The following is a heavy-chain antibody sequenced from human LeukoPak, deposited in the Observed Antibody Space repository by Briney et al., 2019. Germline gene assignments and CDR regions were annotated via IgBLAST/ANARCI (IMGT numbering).Heavy chain of an antibody. Sequence: PGGSLRLSCAASGFTFSSYGMHWVRRAPGKGLEWVAVISYDGSNKYYADSVKGRFTISRDNSKNTLYLQMNSLRAEDTAVYYCAKDREVYYYDSSGPDYWGQGTLVTVSS. CDR1: GFTFSSYG. CDR3: AKDREVYYYDSSGPDY. V-gene: IGHV3-30*18. D-gene: IGHD3-22*01. CDR2: ISYDGSNK. J-gene: IGHJ4*02.